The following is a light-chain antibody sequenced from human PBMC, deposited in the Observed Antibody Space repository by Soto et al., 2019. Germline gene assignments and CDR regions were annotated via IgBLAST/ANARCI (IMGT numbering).Light chain of an antibody. Sequence: EIVLTQSPGTLSLSPGERATLSCRASQSVSSSYLAWYQQKPGQAPRLLVYGASSRATGIPDRFSGSGSGTDFTFTISSLQSEDFGVYFCQQYKDWPTTFGQGTKVEIK. CDR2: GAS. J-gene: IGKJ1*01. CDR1: QSVSSSY. V-gene: IGKV3-20*01. CDR3: QQYKDWPTT.